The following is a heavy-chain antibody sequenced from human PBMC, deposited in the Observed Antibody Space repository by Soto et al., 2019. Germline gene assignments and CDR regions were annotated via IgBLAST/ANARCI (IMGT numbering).Heavy chain of an antibody. CDR3: AKDWGTTVTTPWWAGEYYFDY. CDR2: ISGSGGST. V-gene: IGHV3-23*01. J-gene: IGHJ4*02. Sequence: GGSLRLSCAASGFTFSSYAMSWVRQAPGKGLEWVSAISGSGGSTYYADSVKGRFTISRDNSKNTRYLQMNSLRAEDTAVYYCAKDWGTTVTTPWWAGEYYFDYWGQGTLVTVSS. D-gene: IGHD4-4*01. CDR1: GFTFSSYA.